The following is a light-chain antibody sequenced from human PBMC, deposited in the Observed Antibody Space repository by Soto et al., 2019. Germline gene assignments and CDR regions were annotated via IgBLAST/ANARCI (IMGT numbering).Light chain of an antibody. Sequence: DIQMTQSPSTLSASVGDRVTITCRASQDIYNWLAWYQQKPGRAPRLLIYKTAGLESGVPSRFSGSGSGTAYTITISSLQPDDFATYYCQQYSIYPITFGGGTKLDIK. CDR1: QDIYNW. J-gene: IGKJ4*01. V-gene: IGKV1-5*03. CDR3: QQYSIYPIT. CDR2: KTA.